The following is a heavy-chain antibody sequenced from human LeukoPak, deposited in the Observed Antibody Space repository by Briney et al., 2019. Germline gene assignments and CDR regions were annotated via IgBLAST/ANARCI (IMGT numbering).Heavy chain of an antibody. CDR1: GFTFSRNW. V-gene: IGHV4-39*01. D-gene: IGHD3-3*01. Sequence: GSLRLSCAASGFTFSRNWMSWIRQPPGKGLEWIGSIYYSGSTYYNPSLKSRVTISVDTSKNQFSLKLSSVTAADTAVYYCARHLGGITIFGVAPEYYFDYWGQGTLVTVSS. CDR3: ARHLGGITIFGVAPEYYFDY. CDR2: IYYSGST. J-gene: IGHJ4*02.